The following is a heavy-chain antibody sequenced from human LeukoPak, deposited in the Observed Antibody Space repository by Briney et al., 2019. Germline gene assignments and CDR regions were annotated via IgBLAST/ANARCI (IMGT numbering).Heavy chain of an antibody. CDR3: TGSSWANNDH. Sequence: GGLLRLSCAASGFTFSNAWMSWVRQAPGKGLEWVGRIKRKTDAGTTDYAAPVKGRFTISRDDSKDTLYLQMNSLKTEDTAVYYCTGSSWANNDHWGQGTLVTVSS. V-gene: IGHV3-15*01. CDR1: GFTFSNAW. D-gene: IGHD6-13*01. CDR2: IKRKTDAGTT. J-gene: IGHJ4*02.